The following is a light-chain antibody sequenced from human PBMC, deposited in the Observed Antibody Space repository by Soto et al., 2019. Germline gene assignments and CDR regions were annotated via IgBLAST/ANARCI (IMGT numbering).Light chain of an antibody. V-gene: IGLV2-14*01. CDR2: DVS. J-gene: IGLJ1*01. CDR3: SSYTSSSSYV. Sequence: QSALTQPASVSGSPGQSITISCTGTSSDVGAYNSVSWYQQYPGKAPKLVIHDVSNRPSGVSNRFSGSKSGNTASLTISGLQAEDEADYYCSSYTSSSSYVFGRGTKVTVL. CDR1: SSDVGAYNS.